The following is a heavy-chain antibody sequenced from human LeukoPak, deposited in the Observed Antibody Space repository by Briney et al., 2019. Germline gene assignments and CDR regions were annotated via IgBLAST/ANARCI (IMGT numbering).Heavy chain of an antibody. CDR1: GFTFSNYD. V-gene: IGHV3-13*01. CDR2: IGTAGDT. CDR3: ASSGGNSGWHSLGY. J-gene: IGHJ4*02. Sequence: PGGSLRLSCAASGFTFSNYDLHWVRQTPGKGLEWVSAIGTAGDTYYPDSVKGRFSISRENAKNSFYLQMNSLRAGDTAVYYCASSGGNSGWHSLGYWGQGTLVTVSS. D-gene: IGHD6-19*01.